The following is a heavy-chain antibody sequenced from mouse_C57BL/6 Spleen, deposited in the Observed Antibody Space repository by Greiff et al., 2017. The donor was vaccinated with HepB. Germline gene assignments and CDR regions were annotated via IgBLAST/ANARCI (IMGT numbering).Heavy chain of an antibody. CDR3: TRRLYGNNQDFDV. CDR2: IDPETGGT. Sequence: VKLMESGAELVRPGASVTLSCKASGYTFTDYEMHWVKQTPVHGLEWIGAIDPETGGTAYNQKFKGKAILTADKSSSTAYMELRSLTSEDSAVYYCTRRLYGNNQDFDVWGTGTTVTVSS. D-gene: IGHD2-1*01. V-gene: IGHV1-15*01. J-gene: IGHJ1*03. CDR1: GYTFTDYE.